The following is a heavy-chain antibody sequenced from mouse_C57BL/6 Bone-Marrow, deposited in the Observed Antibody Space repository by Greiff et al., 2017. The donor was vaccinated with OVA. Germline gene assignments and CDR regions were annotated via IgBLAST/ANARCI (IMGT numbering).Heavy chain of an antibody. CDR1: GYTFTDYE. J-gene: IGHJ2*01. D-gene: IGHD2-5*01. CDR3: TRSYSNYGDFDY. Sequence: QVQLKQSGAELVRPGASVTLSSKASGYTFTDYEMHWVKQTPVHGLEWIGAIDPETGGTAYNQKFKGKAILTADKSSSTAYMELRSLTSEDSAVYYCTRSYSNYGDFDYWGQGTTLTVSS. CDR2: IDPETGGT. V-gene: IGHV1-15*01.